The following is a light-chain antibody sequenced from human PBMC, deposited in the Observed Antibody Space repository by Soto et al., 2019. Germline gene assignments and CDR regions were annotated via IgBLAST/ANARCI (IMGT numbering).Light chain of an antibody. CDR1: QSVSSSY. CDR2: GAS. J-gene: IGKJ2*01. CDR3: QQYNNWPQT. Sequence: EIVMTQSPATLSVSPGERATLSCRASQSVSSSYLAWYQQKPGQAPRLLIYGASTRATGIPARFSGSGSGKEFTLTISSLQSEDFAVYYCQQYNNWPQTFGQGTKLEIK. V-gene: IGKV3-15*01.